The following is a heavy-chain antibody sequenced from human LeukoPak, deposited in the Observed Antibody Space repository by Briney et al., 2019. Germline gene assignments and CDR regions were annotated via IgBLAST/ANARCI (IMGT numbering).Heavy chain of an antibody. D-gene: IGHD6-19*01. J-gene: IGHJ4*02. Sequence: GGSLRLSCAASGFTFRSYWMTWVRQAPGKGLEWVANIKQDGSEKYYLDSVKGRFTISRDNAKNSVYLQVNSLRAEDTAVYYCARDLPNGWFDYWGQGTLVTVSS. CDR1: GFTFRSYW. CDR2: IKQDGSEK. CDR3: ARDLPNGWFDY. V-gene: IGHV3-7*01.